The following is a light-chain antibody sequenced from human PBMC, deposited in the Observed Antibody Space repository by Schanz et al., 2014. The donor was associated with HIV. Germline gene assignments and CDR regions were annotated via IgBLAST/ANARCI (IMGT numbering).Light chain of an antibody. CDR2: YDT. Sequence: SYELTQPPSVSVAPGKTASITCGGNNVGIKSAHWSQQKPGQAPVMVISYDTDRPSWIPERFSGSNSGHTATLTISRVEAGDEADYYCQVWDTFSSAVFGGGTKLTVL. V-gene: IGLV3-21*01. CDR3: QVWDTFSSAV. J-gene: IGLJ2*01. CDR1: NVGIKS.